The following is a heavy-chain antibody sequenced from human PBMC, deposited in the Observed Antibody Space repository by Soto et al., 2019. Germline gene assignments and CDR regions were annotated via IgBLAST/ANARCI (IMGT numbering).Heavy chain of an antibody. V-gene: IGHV1-69*13. J-gene: IGHJ4*02. CDR2: IIPIFGTA. D-gene: IGHD3-22*01. CDR3: ARGTYYYDSSGYPFDY. Sequence: SVKVSCKASGGTFSSYAISWVRQAPGQGLEWMGGIIPIFGTASYAQKFQGRVTITADESTSTAYMELSSLRSEDTAAYYCARGTYYYDSSGYPFDYWGQRTLVTVSS. CDR1: GGTFSSYA.